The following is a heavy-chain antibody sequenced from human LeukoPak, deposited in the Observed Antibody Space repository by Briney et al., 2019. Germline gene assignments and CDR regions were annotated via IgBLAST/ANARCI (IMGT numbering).Heavy chain of an antibody. D-gene: IGHD3-16*02. Sequence: ASVKVSCKASGYTFTSYGISWVRQAPGQGLEWMGWISAYNGNTNYAQKLQGRVTMTTDTSTSTAYMELRSPRSDDTAVYYCARDLIMITFGGVIVIPPVGYWGQGTLVTVSS. CDR2: ISAYNGNT. CDR1: GYTFTSYG. V-gene: IGHV1-18*01. J-gene: IGHJ4*02. CDR3: ARDLIMITFGGVIVIPPVGY.